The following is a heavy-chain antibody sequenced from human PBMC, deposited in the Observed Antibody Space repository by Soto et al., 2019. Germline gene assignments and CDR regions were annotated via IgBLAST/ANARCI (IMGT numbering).Heavy chain of an antibody. CDR2: IYYSGST. Sequence: QLQLQESGPGLVKPSETLSLTCTVSGGSISSSSYYWGWIRQPPGKGLEWIGRIYYSGSTYYNPSHKSRVTISVDTSKHQFPLKLSSVTAADTAVYYCARLDAYYYYYMDVWGKGTTVTVSS. CDR1: GGSISSSSYY. CDR3: ARLDAYYYYYMDV. V-gene: IGHV4-39*01. J-gene: IGHJ6*03.